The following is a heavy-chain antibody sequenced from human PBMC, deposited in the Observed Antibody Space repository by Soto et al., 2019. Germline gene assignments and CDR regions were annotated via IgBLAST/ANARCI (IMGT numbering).Heavy chain of an antibody. D-gene: IGHD5-18*01. Sequence: QVQLQESGPGLIKSSEALSLTCTVSGGSFSTYYWTWIRQPPGKGLEWIGYIYYNGNTNYNPSLKSRVTISVDTARNEFSLNLSSVTAADTAVYYCALERGYRSGPRINHYFDYWGQGSLVTVSS. CDR2: IYYNGNT. J-gene: IGHJ4*02. V-gene: IGHV4-59*01. CDR1: GGSFSTYY. CDR3: ALERGYRSGPRINHYFDY.